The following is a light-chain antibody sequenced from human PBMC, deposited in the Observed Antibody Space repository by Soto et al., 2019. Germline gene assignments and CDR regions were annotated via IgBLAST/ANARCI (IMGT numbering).Light chain of an antibody. CDR3: QQYNGYWT. J-gene: IGKJ1*01. Sequence: DIQMTQSPSTLSASVGDRVTITCRASQSISGSLAWYQQKPGKAPKLLIYEASNIKSGVPSRFRGSGSGTEYTLTISSLQPDDFASYYCQQYNGYWTFGQGTKVEIK. CDR1: QSISGS. CDR2: EAS. V-gene: IGKV1-5*03.